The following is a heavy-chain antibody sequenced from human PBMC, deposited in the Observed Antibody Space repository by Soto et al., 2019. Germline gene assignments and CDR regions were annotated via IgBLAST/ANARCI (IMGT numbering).Heavy chain of an antibody. D-gene: IGHD1-26*01. CDR3: ATESGSTSHYFGH. CDR2: ISNSGST. V-gene: IGHV4-30-4*01. J-gene: IGHJ4*02. CDR1: WGSVTGVEDC. Sequence: LSWSVLWGSVTGVEDCWTWKRQSPGKGLEWIGYISNSGSTGYNPSLKTRLSMSVDRSKNQFTLRLTSVTAADTAVYFCATESGSTSHYFGHWGQGTLVTVSS.